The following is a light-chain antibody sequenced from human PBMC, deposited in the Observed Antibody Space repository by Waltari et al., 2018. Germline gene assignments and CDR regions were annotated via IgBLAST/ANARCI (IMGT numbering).Light chain of an antibody. Sequence: QLVLTQSPSASASLGASVNLTCTLSSGHRSYAIAWHQQQPEKGPRFLMKVNSDGSHTKGDGIPDCFSGSSSGAERYLTISGLQSEDEADYYCQTWGTGIQVFGGGTKLSV. CDR2: VNSDGSH. CDR3: QTWGTGIQV. V-gene: IGLV4-69*01. CDR1: SGHRSYA. J-gene: IGLJ3*02.